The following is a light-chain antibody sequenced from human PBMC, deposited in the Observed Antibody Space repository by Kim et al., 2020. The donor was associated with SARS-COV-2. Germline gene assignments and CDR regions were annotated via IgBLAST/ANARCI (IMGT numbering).Light chain of an antibody. Sequence: GQSVTSSCTGSSSDVGSYNRVSWYQQPPGTAPKLMIYEVSNRPSGVPDRFSGSKSGNTASLTISGLQAEDEADYYCTSYTSSSTGVFGGGTRLTVL. CDR2: EVS. CDR3: TSYTSSSTGV. J-gene: IGLJ3*02. CDR1: SSDVGSYNR. V-gene: IGLV2-18*02.